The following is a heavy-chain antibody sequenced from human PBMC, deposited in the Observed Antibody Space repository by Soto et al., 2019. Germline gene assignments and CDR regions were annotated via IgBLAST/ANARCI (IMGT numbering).Heavy chain of an antibody. CDR3: ARHPVSYSSSPDV. Sequence: QLQMQESGPGLVKPSETLSLTCTVSGGSISSDSYYWGWIRQPPGKGLEWIGEIYYSGNTYYNPSLKNRVPLSVGTSKNQFSLHLRSVTAADTAVYYCARHPVSYSSSPDVWGQGTTVTVSS. V-gene: IGHV4-39*01. J-gene: IGHJ6*02. CDR1: GGSISSDSYY. D-gene: IGHD6-6*01. CDR2: IYYSGNT.